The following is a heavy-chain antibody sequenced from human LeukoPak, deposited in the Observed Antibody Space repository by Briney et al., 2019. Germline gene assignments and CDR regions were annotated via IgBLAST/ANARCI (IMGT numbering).Heavy chain of an antibody. CDR3: ARCGGDCLRDGMDV. J-gene: IGHJ6*02. CDR1: GYTFTSYD. V-gene: IGHV1-8*01. CDR2: MNPNSGNT. Sequence: ASVKVSCKAPGYTFTSYDINWVRQATGQGLEWMGWMNPNSGNTGYAQKFQGRVTMTRNTSISTAYMELSSLRSEDTAVYYCARCGGDCLRDGMDVWGQGTTVTVSS. D-gene: IGHD2-21*02.